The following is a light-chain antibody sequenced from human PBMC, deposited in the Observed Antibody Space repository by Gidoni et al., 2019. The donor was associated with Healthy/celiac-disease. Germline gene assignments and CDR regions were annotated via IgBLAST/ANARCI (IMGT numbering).Light chain of an antibody. CDR1: QSISSY. J-gene: IGKJ1*01. V-gene: IGKV1-39*01. Sequence: DMQRTQSPSSLSASVGDRVTITCRASQSISSYLNWYQQKPGKAPKLLIYAASSLQSGVPSRFSGRGSGTDFTLTIRSLQPEDFATYYCQPSYSTPLTFGQGTKVEIK. CDR2: AAS. CDR3: QPSYSTPLT.